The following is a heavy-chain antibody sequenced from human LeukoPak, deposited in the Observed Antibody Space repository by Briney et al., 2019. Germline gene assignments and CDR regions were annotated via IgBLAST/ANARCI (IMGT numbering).Heavy chain of an antibody. CDR1: GGSISSYY. Sequence: SETLSLTCTVSGGSISSYYWSWIRQPAGKGLEWIGRIYTSGSTNYNPSLKSRVTMSVDMSKNQFSLKLSSVTAADTVVYYCARQGSYGDYMVVDYWGQGTRVTVSS. CDR2: IYTSGST. V-gene: IGHV4-4*07. CDR3: ARQGSYGDYMVVDY. J-gene: IGHJ4*02. D-gene: IGHD4-17*01.